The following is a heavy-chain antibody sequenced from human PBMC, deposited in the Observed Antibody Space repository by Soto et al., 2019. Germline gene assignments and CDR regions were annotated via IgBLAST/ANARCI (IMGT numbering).Heavy chain of an antibody. CDR2: FDPEDGET. J-gene: IGHJ3*02. V-gene: IGHV1-24*01. CDR1: GYTLTELS. D-gene: IGHD1-26*01. CDR3: ATDWRSGGSYYHVAFDI. Sequence: GASVKVSCKVSGYTLTELSMHWVRQAPGKGLEWMGGFDPEDGETIYAQKFQGRVTMTEDTSTDTAYMELSSLRSEDTAVYYCATDWRSGGSYYHVAFDIWGQGTMVTVSS.